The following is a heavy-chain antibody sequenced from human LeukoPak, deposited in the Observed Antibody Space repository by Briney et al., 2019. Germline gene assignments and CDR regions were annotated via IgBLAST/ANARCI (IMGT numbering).Heavy chain of an antibody. D-gene: IGHD4-17*01. V-gene: IGHV4-59*01. CDR2: ISYSWST. J-gene: IGHJ4*02. CDR1: GVSISPYY. Sequence: SETLSLTCAVSGVSISPYYLMWIRQPPGKGLEWIGYISYSWSTSFNPSLRRRVTIFLNTCTNQVSPKLLPVTAADTAVYYCSRAGSYRLTTTLWGQGTLVTVSS. CDR3: SRAGSYRLTTTL.